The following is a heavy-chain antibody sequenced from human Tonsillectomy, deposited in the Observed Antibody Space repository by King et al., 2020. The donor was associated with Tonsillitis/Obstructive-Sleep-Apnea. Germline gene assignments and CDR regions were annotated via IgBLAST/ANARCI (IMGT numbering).Heavy chain of an antibody. CDR1: GVSLSHARMG. Sequence: VTLKESGPVLVKPTETLTLTCTVSGVSLSHARMGVSWIRQPPGKALEWLAHIFSNDEKSYSTSLKSRLTISKETSKSQVVLTMTNMDPVDTATYYCARIWEGENWFDPWGQGTLVTVSS. CDR3: ARIWEGENWFDP. J-gene: IGHJ5*02. V-gene: IGHV2-26*01. D-gene: IGHD3-16*01. CDR2: IFSNDEK.